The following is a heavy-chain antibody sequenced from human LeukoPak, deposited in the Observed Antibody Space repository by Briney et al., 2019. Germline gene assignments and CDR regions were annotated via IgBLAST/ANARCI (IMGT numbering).Heavy chain of an antibody. Sequence: SETLSLTCTVSGGSISSYSWSWIRQPPGKGLEWIGYIYSSGRTNHNPSLKSRVTISVSTSRNQFSLKLSSVTAADTAVYYCARHLDYGDHQGVFDIWGQGTMVTVSS. CDR1: GGSISSYS. CDR3: ARHLDYGDHQGVFDI. V-gene: IGHV4-59*08. D-gene: IGHD4-17*01. CDR2: IYSSGRT. J-gene: IGHJ3*02.